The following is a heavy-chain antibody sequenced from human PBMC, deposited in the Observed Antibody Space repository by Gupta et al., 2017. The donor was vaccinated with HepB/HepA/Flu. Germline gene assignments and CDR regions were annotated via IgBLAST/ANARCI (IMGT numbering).Heavy chain of an antibody. CDR2: IHYSGST. V-gene: IGHV4-39*01. CDR1: GCSVTSSSSY. D-gene: IGHD2-2*02. Sequence: QLQLQESGPGLVKPSGTLSLTCTVSGCSVTSSSSYWGWIRQPPGKGLEWIGTIHYSGSTYYNPSLKSRVTISVDTSKNQLSLKLGSVTAADTAVYDCARGRCTSTSCYKDYWGQGTLVTVSS. CDR3: ARGRCTSTSCYKDY. J-gene: IGHJ4*02.